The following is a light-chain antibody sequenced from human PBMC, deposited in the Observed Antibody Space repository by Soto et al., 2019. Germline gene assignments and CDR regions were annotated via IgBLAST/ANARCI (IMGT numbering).Light chain of an antibody. Sequence: QSVLTQPASVSGSPGQSITISCTGTSSDVGGYNFVSWYQQYPGKAPELMIHDVTSRPSGVSNRFSGSKSGTTASLTISGLQAEFVADYYCCSYASSTSYVSVTGTKLTVL. J-gene: IGLJ1*01. CDR1: SSDVGGYNF. CDR2: DVT. V-gene: IGLV2-14*01. CDR3: CSYASSTSYV.